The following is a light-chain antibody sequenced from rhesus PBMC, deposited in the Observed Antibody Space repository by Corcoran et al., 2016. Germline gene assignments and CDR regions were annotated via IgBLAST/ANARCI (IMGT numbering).Light chain of an antibody. Sequence: EIVLTQSPTSMAVSQGETVTISCTASSSVSTSYLHWYQQKPGFPPRLLVYRTSSLASGVPARVRGSGSGTSYTLTISSMEAEDAANYYCQQGNSIPLTFGGGTKVQIK. J-gene: IGKJ4*01. CDR1: SSVSTSY. V-gene: IGKV3-31*02. CDR2: RTS. CDR3: QQGNSIPLT.